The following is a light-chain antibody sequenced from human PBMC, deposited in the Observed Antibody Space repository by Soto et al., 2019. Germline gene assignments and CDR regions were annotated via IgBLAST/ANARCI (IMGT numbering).Light chain of an antibody. CDR1: QGISSY. Sequence: DLQLTQSPSFLSASVGDRVTITCRASQGISSYLAWYQQTPGKAPKLLIYASSTLHSGVPSRFSGSGSGTDFTLTISSLQPEDFATYYCQQLNTFPVTFGQGTRLDI. J-gene: IGKJ5*01. V-gene: IGKV1-9*01. CDR3: QQLNTFPVT. CDR2: ASS.